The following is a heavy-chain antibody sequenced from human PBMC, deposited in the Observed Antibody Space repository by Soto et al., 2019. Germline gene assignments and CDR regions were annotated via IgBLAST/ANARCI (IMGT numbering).Heavy chain of an antibody. V-gene: IGHV3-23*01. Sequence: EVQLLESGGGLVQPGGSLRLSCAASGFTFSSYAMSWVRQAPGKGLEWVSAISGSGGSTYYADSVKGRFTISRDNSKTTLYLQMNSLRAEDTAVYYCAQMSGDNQYYFDYWGQGTLVTVSS. CDR2: ISGSGGST. J-gene: IGHJ4*02. D-gene: IGHD3-3*01. CDR1: GFTFSSYA. CDR3: AQMSGDNQYYFDY.